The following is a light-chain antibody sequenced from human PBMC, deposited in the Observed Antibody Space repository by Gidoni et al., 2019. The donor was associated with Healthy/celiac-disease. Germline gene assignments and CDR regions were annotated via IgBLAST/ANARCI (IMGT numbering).Light chain of an antibody. Sequence: DIVMTPSPDSLAVSLGERATINCKSSQSVLYSSNNKNYLAWYQQKPGQPPKLLIYWASTRESGVPDRFSGSGSGTDFTLTISSLQAEDVAVYYCQQYDSTPMYTFGQGTKLEIK. CDR2: WAS. J-gene: IGKJ2*01. V-gene: IGKV4-1*01. CDR3: QQYDSTPMYT. CDR1: QSVLYSSNNKNY.